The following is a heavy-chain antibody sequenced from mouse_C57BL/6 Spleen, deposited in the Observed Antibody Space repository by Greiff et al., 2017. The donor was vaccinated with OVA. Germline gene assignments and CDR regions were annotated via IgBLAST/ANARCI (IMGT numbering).Heavy chain of an antibody. CDR1: GYTFTDYY. J-gene: IGHJ3*01. V-gene: IGHV1-26*01. CDR2: INPNNGGT. Sequence: EVQLQQSGPELVKPGASVKISCKASGYTFTDYYMNWVKQSHGKSLEWIGDINPNNGGTSYNQKFKGKATLTVDTSSSTAYMELRSLTSEDSAVYYCASATIVTRGFAYWGQGTLVTVSA. D-gene: IGHD2-5*01. CDR3: ASATIVTRGFAY.